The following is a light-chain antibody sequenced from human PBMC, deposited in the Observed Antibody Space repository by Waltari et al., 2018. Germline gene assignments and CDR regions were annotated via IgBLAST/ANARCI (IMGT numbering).Light chain of an antibody. Sequence: FLLTQPPSVSESPGKTVTISCTRRSGAIASSHVQWYQQRPGSSPTTVIYEDYQSPSGVPDRFSGSVDSSSNSASLIISGLTIEDEADYYCQSFDATSEVFGGGTRLTVL. CDR2: EDY. CDR3: QSFDATSEV. CDR1: SGAIASSH. J-gene: IGLJ2*01. V-gene: IGLV6-57*01.